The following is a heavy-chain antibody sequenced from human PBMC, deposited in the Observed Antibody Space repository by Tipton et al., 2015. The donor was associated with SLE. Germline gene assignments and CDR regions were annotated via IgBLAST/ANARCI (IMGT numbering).Heavy chain of an antibody. J-gene: IGHJ4*02. D-gene: IGHD5-18*01. V-gene: IGHV4-61*02. CDR3: ARGGTALNY. CDR1: GGSISSGSYY. Sequence: LRLSCTVSGGSISSGSYYWSWIRQPAGEGLEWIGRIYTSGSTNYNPSLKSRVTISVDTSKNQFSLKLSSVTAADTAVYYCARGGTALNYWGQGTLVTVSS. CDR2: IYTSGST.